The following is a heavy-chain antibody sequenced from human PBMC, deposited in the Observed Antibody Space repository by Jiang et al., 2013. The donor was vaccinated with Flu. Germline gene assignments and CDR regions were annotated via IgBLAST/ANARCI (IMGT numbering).Heavy chain of an antibody. CDR2: IYYSGST. CDR3: ARSDFLEYFQQ. D-gene: IGHD3/OR15-3a*01. V-gene: IGHV4-59*02. CDR1: GASVASHY. J-gene: IGHJ1*01. Sequence: VQLVESGPGLVKPSETLSLTCSVSGASVASHYWSWIRQSPGKGLEWIAYIYYSGSTNYNPSFRSRVTISKDLSKNQFSLKLSSVTAADTAIYYCARSDFLEYFQQWARAPWSASLQ.